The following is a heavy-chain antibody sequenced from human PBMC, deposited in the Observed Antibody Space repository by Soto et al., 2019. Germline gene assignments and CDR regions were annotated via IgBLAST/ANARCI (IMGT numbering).Heavy chain of an antibody. J-gene: IGHJ4*02. CDR1: GFTFSNYG. CDR2: IWYDGNNK. V-gene: IGHV3-33*01. CDR3: ARGLPSLFDY. Sequence: VGSLSLSCAASGFTFSNYGMHWVRQAPGKGLEWVAVIWYDGNNKYYADSVKGRFTISRDNSNNTLYAQMTSLRAEDTAVYYCARGLPSLFDYWGQGTMVTVST.